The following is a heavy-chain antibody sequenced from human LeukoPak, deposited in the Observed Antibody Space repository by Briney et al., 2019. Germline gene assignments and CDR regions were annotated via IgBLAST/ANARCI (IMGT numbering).Heavy chain of an antibody. V-gene: IGHV3-30*18. CDR3: AKGDFDY. Sequence: PGGSLRLSCAASGFTFSSYGMHRVRQAPGKGLEWVAVISYNGSNKYYADSVKGRFTISRDNSKNTLYLQMNSLRAEDTAVYYCAKGDFDYWGQRTLVTVSS. J-gene: IGHJ4*02. CDR1: GFTFSSYG. CDR2: ISYNGSNK.